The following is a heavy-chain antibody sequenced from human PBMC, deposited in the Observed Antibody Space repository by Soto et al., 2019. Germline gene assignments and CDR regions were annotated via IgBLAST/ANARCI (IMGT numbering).Heavy chain of an antibody. J-gene: IGHJ4*02. V-gene: IGHV3-23*01. CDR2: ISDSGDST. Sequence: GGSLRLSCAASGFTFSNYAMSWVRQAPGKGLEWVSAISDSGDSTYYADSVKGRFTISRDNSKNTLYLQMNSLRAEDTAVYYCTLTYHYDSSGYYYVNWGQGILVTV. CDR3: TLTYHYDSSGYYYVN. CDR1: GFTFSNYA. D-gene: IGHD3-22*01.